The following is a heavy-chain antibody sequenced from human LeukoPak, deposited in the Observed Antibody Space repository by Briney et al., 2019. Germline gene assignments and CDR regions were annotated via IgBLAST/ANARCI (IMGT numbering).Heavy chain of an antibody. J-gene: IGHJ2*01. CDR2: VDYGGST. Sequence: SETLSLTCTVSGGSISTYYWSWIRQPPGKGLEWIGYVDYGGSTNYNPSLKSRVTISVDTSNNQFSLRLSSVTAADTAVYYCARVGQGCFGLWGRGTLVTVSS. V-gene: IGHV4-59*01. CDR1: GGSISTYY. CDR3: ARVGQGCFGL.